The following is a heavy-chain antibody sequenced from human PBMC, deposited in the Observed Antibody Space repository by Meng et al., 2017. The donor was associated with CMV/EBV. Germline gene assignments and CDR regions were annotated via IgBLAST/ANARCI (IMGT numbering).Heavy chain of an antibody. J-gene: IGHJ4*02. CDR1: SSSLAA. V-gene: IGHV6-1*01. D-gene: IGHD3-22*01. CDR3: ARGIYDSSGYYYYYFDY. CDR2: TYYRSKWYN. Sequence: SSSLAAWNWIRQPPSRGLEWLGRTYYRSKWYNDYAVSVKSRITINPDTSKNQFSLQLNSVTPEDTAVYYCARGIYDSSGYYYYYFDYWGQGTLVTVSS.